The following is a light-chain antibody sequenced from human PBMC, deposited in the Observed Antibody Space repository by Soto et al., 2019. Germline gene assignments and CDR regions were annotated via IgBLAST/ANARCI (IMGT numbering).Light chain of an antibody. CDR1: QSISSSY. V-gene: IGKV3-20*01. J-gene: IGKJ2*01. Sequence: EIVLTQSPGTLSLSPGERATLSCEPSQSISSSYLAWYQQKPGQAPRLLISGASSRATGIPDRFSGSGSGTDFTLTISRLEPEDFAVYYCQQCYYSPYTFGQGTKVDIK. CDR3: QQCYYSPYT. CDR2: GAS.